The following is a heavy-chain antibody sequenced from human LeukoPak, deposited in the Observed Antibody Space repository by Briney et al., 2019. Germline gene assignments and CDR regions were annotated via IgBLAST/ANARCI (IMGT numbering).Heavy chain of an antibody. CDR2: ISAYNGNT. V-gene: IGHV1-18*01. Sequence: ASVKVSCKASGYTFTSYGISWVRQAPGQGLEWMGWISAYNGNTNYAQKLQGRVTMTTDTSTSTTYMELRSLRSDDTAVYYCARDYYYGSSGFFDYWGQGTLVTVSS. CDR1: GYTFTSYG. D-gene: IGHD3-22*01. CDR3: ARDYYYGSSGFFDY. J-gene: IGHJ4*02.